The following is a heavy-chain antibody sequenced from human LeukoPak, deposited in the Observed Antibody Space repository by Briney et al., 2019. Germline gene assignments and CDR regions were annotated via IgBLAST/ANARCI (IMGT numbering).Heavy chain of an antibody. CDR1: GGSISSYY. Sequence: SETLSLTCTVSGGSISSYYWSWIRQPPGKGLEWIGYIYYSGSTNYNPSLKSRVTISVDTSKNQFSLKLSSVTAADTAVYYCARDKYSRDAFDTWGQRTMVTVSS. J-gene: IGHJ3*02. V-gene: IGHV4-59*01. CDR3: ARDKYSRDAFDT. D-gene: IGHD6-6*01. CDR2: IYYSGST.